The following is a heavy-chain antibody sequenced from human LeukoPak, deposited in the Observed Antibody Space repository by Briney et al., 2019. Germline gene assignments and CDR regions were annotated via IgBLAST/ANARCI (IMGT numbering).Heavy chain of an antibody. J-gene: IGHJ4*02. CDR1: GFTFSDYY. CDR2: IRSKIYGGTP. V-gene: IGHV3-49*03. CDR3: TRDQTPYY. Sequence: TGGSLRLSCAASGFTFSDYYMSWIRQAPGKGLEWVGFIRSKIYGGTPEYAASVKGRFTISRDDSKGIAYLQMNSLKTEDTAVYYCTRDQTPYYWGQGTLVTVSS.